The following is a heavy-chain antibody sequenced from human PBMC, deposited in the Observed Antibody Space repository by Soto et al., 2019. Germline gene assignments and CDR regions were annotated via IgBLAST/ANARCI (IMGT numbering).Heavy chain of an antibody. Sequence: TLSLTCAVSGGSISSSNWWSWVRQPPGKGLEWIGEINHSGSTNYHPSLKSRLLISVDKSKNQFSLKLRSVTAADTAVYYCARATGSPVREGRFDPWGQGNLVTVSS. CDR2: INHSGST. V-gene: IGHV4-4*02. CDR1: GGSISSSNW. J-gene: IGHJ5*02. CDR3: ARATGSPVREGRFDP. D-gene: IGHD1-1*01.